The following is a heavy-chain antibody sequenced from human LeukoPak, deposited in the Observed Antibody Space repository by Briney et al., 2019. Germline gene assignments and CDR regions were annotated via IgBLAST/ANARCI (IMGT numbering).Heavy chain of an antibody. CDR2: INPNSGGT. Sequence: ASVTVSCKASGYTFTGYYMHWVRQAPGQGLEWMGWINPNSGGTNYAQKFQGRVAMTRDTSISTAYMELSRLRSDDTAVYYCARVCPLAAAGSDWGQGTLVTVS. CDR3: ARVCPLAAAGSD. J-gene: IGHJ4*02. V-gene: IGHV1-2*02. CDR1: GYTFTGYY. D-gene: IGHD6-13*01.